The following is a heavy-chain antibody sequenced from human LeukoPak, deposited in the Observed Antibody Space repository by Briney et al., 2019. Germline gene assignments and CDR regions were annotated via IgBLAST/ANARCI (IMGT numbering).Heavy chain of an antibody. Sequence: GGSLRLSCAASGFTFSSYGMHWVRQAPGKGLEWVAVISHDGGNKYYADSVKGRFTISRDNSKSTLYLQMNSLRAEDTAVNYCSGYNWFDPWGQGTLVTVSS. CDR2: ISHDGGNK. J-gene: IGHJ5*02. V-gene: IGHV3-30*03. CDR3: SGYNWFDP. CDR1: GFTFSSYG. D-gene: IGHD3-22*01.